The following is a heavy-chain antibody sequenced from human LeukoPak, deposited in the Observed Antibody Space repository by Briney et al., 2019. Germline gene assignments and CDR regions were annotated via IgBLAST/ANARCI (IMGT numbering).Heavy chain of an antibody. D-gene: IGHD1-26*01. Sequence: PSETLSLTCSFSGGSINYYYWSWIRQPPGKGLEWLGYIYHTGSTNYNPSLKSRVTISVDTSKNEFYLKVTSVTAADTAVYYCARDAGTYPDLQYFEDWGQGALVTVSS. V-gene: IGHV4-59*01. CDR1: GGSINYYY. CDR3: ARDAGTYPDLQYFED. J-gene: IGHJ4*02. CDR2: IYHTGST.